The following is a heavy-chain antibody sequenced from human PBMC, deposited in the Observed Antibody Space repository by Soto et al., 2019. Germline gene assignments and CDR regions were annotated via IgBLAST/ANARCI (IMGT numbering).Heavy chain of an antibody. CDR1: GFTFSSYW. CDR3: ARFPLKDHSGPRGAFDI. Sequence: PGGSLRLSCAASGFTFSSYWMGWVRQAPGKGLEWVANIKQDGSEKYYVDSVKGRFTISRDNAKNSLYLQMNSLRAEDTAVYYCARFPLKDHSGPRGAFDIWGQGTMVTVSS. J-gene: IGHJ3*02. D-gene: IGHD6-19*01. CDR2: IKQDGSEK. V-gene: IGHV3-7*01.